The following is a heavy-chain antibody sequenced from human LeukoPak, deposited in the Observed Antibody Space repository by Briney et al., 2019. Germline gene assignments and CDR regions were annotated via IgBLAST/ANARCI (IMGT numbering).Heavy chain of an antibody. CDR1: GGSISSSNW. CDR2: IYHSGST. CDR3: ARETDYGEGGGGNFDY. V-gene: IGHV4-4*02. J-gene: IGHJ4*02. D-gene: IGHD4-17*01. Sequence: PSETLSLTCAVSGGSISSSNWWSWVRQPPGKGLEWIGEIYHSGSTNYNPSLKSRVTIPVDKSKNQFSLKLSSVTAADTAVYYCARETDYGEGGGGNFDYWGQGTLVTVSS.